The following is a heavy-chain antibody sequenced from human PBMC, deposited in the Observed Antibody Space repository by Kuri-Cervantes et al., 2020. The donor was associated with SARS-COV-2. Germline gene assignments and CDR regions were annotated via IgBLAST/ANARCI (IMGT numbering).Heavy chain of an antibody. D-gene: IGHD2-21*02. CDR2: IIPVFGTA. CDR3: ARWGVVTNSFDY. J-gene: IGHJ4*02. CDR1: GGTLSSFA. Sequence: SLKVSCKASGGTLSSFAISWVRQAPGQGLEWMGGIIPVFGTARYPQRFQGRVTMTTDESTTTAYMELSSLRSEDTAVYYCARWGVVTNSFDYWGQGTLVTVSS. V-gene: IGHV1-69*05.